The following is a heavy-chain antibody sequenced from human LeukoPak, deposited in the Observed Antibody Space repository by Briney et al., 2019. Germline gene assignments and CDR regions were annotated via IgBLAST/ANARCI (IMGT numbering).Heavy chain of an antibody. CDR3: AREVSTSFRVFDY. CDR2: IYYSGST. CDR1: GGSISSYY. V-gene: IGHV4-59*01. J-gene: IGHJ4*02. D-gene: IGHD5/OR15-5a*01. Sequence: PSETLSLTCTVSGGSISSYYWSWIRQPPGKGLEWIGYIYYSGSTNYNPSLKSRVTISVDTSKNQFSLKLSSVTAADTAVYYCAREVSTSFRVFDYWGQGTLVTVSS.